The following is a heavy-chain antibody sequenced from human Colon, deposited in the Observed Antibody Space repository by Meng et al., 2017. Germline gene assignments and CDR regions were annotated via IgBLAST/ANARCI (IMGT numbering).Heavy chain of an antibody. CDR2: IYSSGNT. J-gene: IGHJ4*02. Sequence: QVQLQESGPGPVKPSGTLSPTCAVLGDSISNYNWWSWVRQPPGKGLEWIGGIYSSGNTMYNPSLKSRITISVDRSKNQFSLKVSSVTAADTAVYYCARLVYCGGDCYSKGFEYWGQGTLVTVSS. CDR1: GDSISNYNW. V-gene: IGHV4-4*02. CDR3: ARLVYCGGDCYSKGFEY. D-gene: IGHD2-21*02.